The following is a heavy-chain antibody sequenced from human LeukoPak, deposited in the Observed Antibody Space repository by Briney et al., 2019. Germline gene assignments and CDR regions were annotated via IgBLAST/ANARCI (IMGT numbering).Heavy chain of an antibody. V-gene: IGHV3-23*01. D-gene: IGHD1-14*01. Sequence: GGSLRLSCAASGFTFSSYAMSWVRQAPGKGLEWVSAISGSGGSTYYADSVKGRFTISRDNSKNTLYLQMNSLRAEDTAVYYCAKDWYWEPGAGRSYYYYGMDVWGKGTTVTVSS. CDR3: AKDWYWEPGAGRSYYYYGMDV. CDR1: GFTFSSYA. CDR2: ISGSGGST. J-gene: IGHJ6*04.